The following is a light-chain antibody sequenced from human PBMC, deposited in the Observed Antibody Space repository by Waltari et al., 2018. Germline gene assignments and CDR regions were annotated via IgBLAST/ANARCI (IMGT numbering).Light chain of an antibody. CDR2: DVS. CDR3: CSYAGSYTFVV. CDR1: SIDVGGYNY. V-gene: IGLV2-11*01. J-gene: IGLJ2*01. Sequence: QSALTQPRSVSGSPGQSVTISCTGTSIDVGGYNYVSWYQHHPGKAPKLIIYDVSKRPSGVPDRFSGSKSGNTASLTISGLQAEDEADYYCCSYAGSYTFVVFGGGTKVTVL.